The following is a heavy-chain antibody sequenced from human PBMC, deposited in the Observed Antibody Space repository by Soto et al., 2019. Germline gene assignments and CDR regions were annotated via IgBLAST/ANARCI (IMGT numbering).Heavy chain of an antibody. D-gene: IGHD3-3*01. CDR3: AWSGYYRFDY. CDR1: GYTFTSYD. J-gene: IGHJ4*02. V-gene: IGHV1-69*13. Sequence: SVKVSCKASGYTFTSYDINWVRQATGQGLEWMGGIIPIFGTANYAQKFQGRVTITADESTSTAYMELSSLRSEDTAVYYCAWSGYYRFDYWGQGTLVTVSS. CDR2: IIPIFGTA.